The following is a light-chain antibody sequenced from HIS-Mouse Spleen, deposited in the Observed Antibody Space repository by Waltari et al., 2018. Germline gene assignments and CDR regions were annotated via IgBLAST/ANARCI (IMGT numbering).Light chain of an antibody. CDR3: QSADSSGTYV. CDR1: ALPKQY. Sequence: SYELTQPPSVSVSPGQTARITCSGDALPKQYAYWYQQKPGQAPVLVIYKDSERPSGIPERFSVSSSGTTVTLTISGVQAEDEADYYCQSADSSGTYVFGGGTKLTVL. J-gene: IGLJ2*01. V-gene: IGLV3-25*03. CDR2: KDS.